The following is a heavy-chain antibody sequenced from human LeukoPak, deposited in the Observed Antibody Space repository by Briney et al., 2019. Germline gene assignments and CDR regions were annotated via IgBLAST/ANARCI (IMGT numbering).Heavy chain of an antibody. D-gene: IGHD2-2*01. CDR2: IYTSGST. CDR3: ARGSSTSWRVGGYYMDV. Sequence: PSETLSLTCTVSGGSISSGSYYWSWIRQPAGKGLEWIGRIYTSGSTNYNPSLKSRVTISVDTSKNQFSLKLSSVTAADPAVYYCARGSSTSWRVGGYYMDVWGKGTTVTVSS. V-gene: IGHV4-61*02. CDR1: GGSISSGSYY. J-gene: IGHJ6*03.